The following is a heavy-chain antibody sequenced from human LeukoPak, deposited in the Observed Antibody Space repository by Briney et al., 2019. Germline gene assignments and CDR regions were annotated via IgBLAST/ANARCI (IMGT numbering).Heavy chain of an antibody. J-gene: IGHJ6*04. CDR3: AELGITMIGGV. CDR1: GFTFSSYE. Sequence: GGSLRLSCAASGFTFSSYEMNWVRQAPGKGLEWVSYISSSGSTIYYADSVKGRFTISRDNAKNSLYLQMNSLGAEGTAVYYCAELGITMIGGVWGKGTTVTISS. V-gene: IGHV3-48*03. D-gene: IGHD3-10*02. CDR2: ISSSGSTI.